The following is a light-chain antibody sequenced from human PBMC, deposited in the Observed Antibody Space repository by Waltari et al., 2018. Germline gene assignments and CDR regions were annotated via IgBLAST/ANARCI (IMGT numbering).Light chain of an antibody. V-gene: IGKV2-28*01. J-gene: IGKJ3*01. CDR2: LVS. CDR3: EQTLQTPLT. Sequence: DIVMTQTPLSLSVTPVAPASISCRSSQSLLHNNGYTYLHWYLQKPGQSPQLLIYLVSNRASGVPDRFSGSGSGTDFTLKISRVEAEDVGVYYCEQTLQTPLTFGPGTKLDIK. CDR1: QSLLHNNGYTY.